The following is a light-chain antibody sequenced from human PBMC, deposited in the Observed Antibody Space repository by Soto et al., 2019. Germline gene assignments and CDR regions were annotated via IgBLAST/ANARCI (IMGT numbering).Light chain of an antibody. Sequence: EIVLTQSPGTLSMSPGERATLSCTAIRTVDSTYLAWYQQKPGQAPRLLIHGASTRATGFPGRFSGSGSGTDFTLTISSLQSEDFATYYCQQYNSYSPWTFGQGTKVDIK. CDR1: RTVDSTY. CDR3: QQYNSYSPWT. J-gene: IGKJ1*01. CDR2: GAS. V-gene: IGKV3-20*01.